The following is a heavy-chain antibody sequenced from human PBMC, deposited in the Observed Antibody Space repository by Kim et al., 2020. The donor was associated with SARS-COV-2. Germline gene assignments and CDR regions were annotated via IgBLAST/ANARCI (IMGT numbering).Heavy chain of an antibody. V-gene: IGHV4-59*09. Sequence: PTLKSRVTISVDTSKNQFSLQLRSVTAADTAVYYCARGKRLTTVTDFDYWGQGTLVTVSS. CDR3: ARGKRLTTVTDFDY. J-gene: IGHJ4*02. D-gene: IGHD4-17*01.